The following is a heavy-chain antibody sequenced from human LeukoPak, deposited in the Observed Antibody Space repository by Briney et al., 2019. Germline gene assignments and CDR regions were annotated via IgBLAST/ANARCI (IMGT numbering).Heavy chain of an antibody. D-gene: IGHD2-2*01. V-gene: IGHV3-30*18. J-gene: IGHJ4*02. Sequence: PGGSLRLSCAASGFTFSSYGMHWVRQAPGKGLEWVAVISYDGSNKYYADSVKGRFTISRDNSKNTLYLQMNSLRAEDTAVYYCAKEEAHHCSSTSCVPNWGVFYYFDYWGQGTLVTVSS. CDR1: GFTFSSYG. CDR3: AKEEAHHCSSTSCVPNWGVFYYFDY. CDR2: ISYDGSNK.